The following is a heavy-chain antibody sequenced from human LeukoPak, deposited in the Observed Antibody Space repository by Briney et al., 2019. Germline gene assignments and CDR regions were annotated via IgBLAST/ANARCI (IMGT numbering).Heavy chain of an antibody. CDR1: GFTFSSYE. J-gene: IGHJ4*02. D-gene: IGHD2-2*01. CDR3: ARVVVPAAMNY. CDR2: ISSSGSTI. Sequence: GGSLRLSCAASGFTFSSYEMNWVRQAPGKGLEGVSYISSSGSTIYYADSVKGRFTISRDNAKNSLYLQMNSLRAEDTAVYYCARVVVPAAMNYWGQGTLVTVSS. V-gene: IGHV3-48*03.